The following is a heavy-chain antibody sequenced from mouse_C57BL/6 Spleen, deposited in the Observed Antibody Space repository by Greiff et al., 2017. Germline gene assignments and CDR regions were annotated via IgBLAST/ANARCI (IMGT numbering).Heavy chain of an antibody. CDR2: IYPGSGST. D-gene: IGHD1-1*01. Sequence: QVQLQQPGAELVKPGASVKMSCKASGYTFTSYWITWVKQRPGQGLEWIGDIYPGSGSTNYNEKFKSKATLTVDTSSSTAYMQLSSLTSEDSAVYYCARSTTVVAPMDDWGQGTSVTVSS. CDR3: ARSTTVVAPMDD. CDR1: GYTFTSYW. V-gene: IGHV1-55*01. J-gene: IGHJ4*01.